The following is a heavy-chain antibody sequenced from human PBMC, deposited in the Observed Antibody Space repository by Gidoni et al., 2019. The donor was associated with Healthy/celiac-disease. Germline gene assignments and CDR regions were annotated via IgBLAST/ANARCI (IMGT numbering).Heavy chain of an antibody. CDR1: AGPISSGEYY. CDR2: IHYSGST. J-gene: IGHJ3*02. V-gene: IGHV4-30-4*01. CDR3: ARYTTVTLDAFDI. Sequence: QVQLQESGPGLVKPSQTLSLTCTVSAGPISSGEYYLSWIRQPPGKGLEWIGYIHYSGSTYYNPSLKSRVTISVDTSKNQFSLKLSSVTAADTAVYYCARYTTVTLDAFDIWGQGTMVTVSS. D-gene: IGHD4-17*01.